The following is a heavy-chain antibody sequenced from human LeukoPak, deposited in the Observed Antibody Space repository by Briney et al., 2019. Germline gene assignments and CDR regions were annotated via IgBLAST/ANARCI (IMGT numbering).Heavy chain of an antibody. V-gene: IGHV4-59*01. J-gene: IGHJ3*02. CDR1: GGSISSYY. Sequence: SETLSLTCTVSGGSISSYYWSWIRQPPGKGLEWIGYIYYSGSTNYNPSLKSRVTISVDTPKNQFSLKLSSVTAADTAVYYCARERLGEGAFGIWGQGTMVTVSS. CDR2: IYYSGST. CDR3: ARERLGEGAFGI. D-gene: IGHD3-10*01.